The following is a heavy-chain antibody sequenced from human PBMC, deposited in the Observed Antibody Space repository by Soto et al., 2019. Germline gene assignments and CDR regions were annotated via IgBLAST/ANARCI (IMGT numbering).Heavy chain of an antibody. CDR2: IKSKAHGETA. CDR1: GFSFSDAW. V-gene: IGHV3-15*07. CDR3: TTGFDCYNQFDY. Sequence: EAQLVESGGGLVEPGGSLRVSCAASGFSFSDAWMIWVRQAPGKGLEWVGRIKSKAHGETADYAAPVKGRFTISRDDSKNTVYLQMNSLKIEDTAVYYCTTGFDCYNQFDYWGQGTLVTVSS. D-gene: IGHD2-21*01. J-gene: IGHJ4*02.